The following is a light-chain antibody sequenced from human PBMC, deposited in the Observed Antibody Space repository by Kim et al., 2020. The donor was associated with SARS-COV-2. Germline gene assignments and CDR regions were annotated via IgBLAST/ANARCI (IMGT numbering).Light chain of an antibody. CDR1: KLGDKY. J-gene: IGLJ1*01. V-gene: IGLV3-1*01. CDR2: QDS. Sequence: SYELTQPPSVSVSPGQTASIPCSGDKLGDKYACXYQQKPGQSPVLVIYQDSKRPSGIPERFSGSNSGNTATLTISGTQAMDEADYYCQAWESSSACAFGT. CDR3: QAWESSSACA.